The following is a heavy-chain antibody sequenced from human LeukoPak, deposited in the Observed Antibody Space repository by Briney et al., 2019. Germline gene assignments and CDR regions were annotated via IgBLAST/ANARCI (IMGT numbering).Heavy chain of an antibody. D-gene: IGHD3-9*01. J-gene: IGHJ6*02. CDR2: INHSGST. CDR3: ARGAVDYDILTGFYYYYGMDV. CDR1: GGSFSGYY. Sequence: ASETLSLTCAVYGGSFSGYYWSWIRQPPGKGLEWIGEINHSGSTNYNPSLKSRVTISVDTSKNQFSLKLSSVTAAGTAVYYCARGAVDYDILTGFYYYYGMDVWGQGTTATVSS. V-gene: IGHV4-34*01.